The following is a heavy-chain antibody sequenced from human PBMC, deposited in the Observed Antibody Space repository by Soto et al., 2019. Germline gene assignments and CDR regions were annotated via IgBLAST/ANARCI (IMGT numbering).Heavy chain of an antibody. Sequence: VQLQESGPGLVKPSQTLSLTCTVSGGSISSGDFSWSWIRQPPGKGLEWIGYMFYSGSTFYNSSLKSRISISVDTSNNQFSLKLSSVTAADTAVYYCARTYYDSWSCRRYAFDIWGPGTMVTVSS. CDR1: GGSISSGDFS. CDR2: MFYSGST. V-gene: IGHV4-30-4*01. D-gene: IGHD3-3*01. CDR3: ARTYYDSWSCRRYAFDI. J-gene: IGHJ3*02.